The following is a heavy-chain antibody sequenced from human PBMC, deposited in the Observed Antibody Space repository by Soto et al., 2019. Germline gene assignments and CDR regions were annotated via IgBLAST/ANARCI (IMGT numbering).Heavy chain of an antibody. CDR2: IWYDGSNK. J-gene: IGHJ6*02. D-gene: IGHD6-6*01. CDR1: GFTFSSYG. V-gene: IGHV3-33*01. CDR3: ASSSRGYYYYYGMDV. Sequence: LSLSCAASGFTFSSYGMHWVRQAPGKGLEWVAVIWYDGSNKYYADSVKGRFTISRDNSKNTLYLQMNSLRAEDTAVYYCASSSRGYYYYYGMDVWGQGTTVTVSS.